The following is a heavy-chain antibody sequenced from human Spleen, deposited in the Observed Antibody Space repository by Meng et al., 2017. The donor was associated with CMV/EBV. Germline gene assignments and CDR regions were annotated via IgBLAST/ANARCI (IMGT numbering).Heavy chain of an antibody. CDR3: ARDNRGPGFDP. J-gene: IGHJ5*02. CDR2: VSYDGSDK. V-gene: IGHV3-30-3*01. CDR1: GVTLSNYA. Sequence: SCAAPGVTLSNYAMHWVRQAPGKGLEWVALVSYDGSDKYYADSVKGRFTISRDSSKNTLSLQMNSLRPEDTAMYYCARDNRGPGFDPWGQGTLVTVSS.